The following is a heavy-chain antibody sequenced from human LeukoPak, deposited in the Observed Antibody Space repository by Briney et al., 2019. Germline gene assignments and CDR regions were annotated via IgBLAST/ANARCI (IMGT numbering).Heavy chain of an antibody. CDR3: ATFSLGYCSGGSCYGDLFDY. CDR1: GFTFSSYA. V-gene: IGHV3-23*01. D-gene: IGHD2-15*01. J-gene: IGHJ4*02. Sequence: GGSLRLSCAASGFTFSSYAMSWVRQAPGKGLEWVSAISGSGGSTYYADSVKGRFTISRDNSKNTLYLQMNSLRAEDTAVYYCATFSLGYCSGGSCYGDLFDYWGQGTLVTVSS. CDR2: ISGSGGST.